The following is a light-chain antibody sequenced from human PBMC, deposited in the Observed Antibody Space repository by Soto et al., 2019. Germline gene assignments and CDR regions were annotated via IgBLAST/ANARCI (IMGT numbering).Light chain of an antibody. CDR2: AAS. CDR1: QSISSY. Sequence: DIQMTQSPSSLSASVGDRVTITCRASQSISSYLNWYQQKPGKAPKLLIYAASSLQSGVPSRFRGSGCGTDCSLTISSLQPEDFASYYCQQTYSTPYTFGQGTKLEIK. J-gene: IGKJ2*01. CDR3: QQTYSTPYT. V-gene: IGKV1-39*01.